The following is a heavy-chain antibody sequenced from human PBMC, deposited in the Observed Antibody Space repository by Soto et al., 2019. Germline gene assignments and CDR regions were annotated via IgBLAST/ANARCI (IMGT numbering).Heavy chain of an antibody. CDR3: VRRHVSATGIDWFDP. CDR1: GYTFTSYG. D-gene: IGHD6-13*01. CDR2: INAANGDT. Sequence: SVKVSCEASGYTFTSYGIHWVRQAPGQRLEWMGWINAANGDTKYSPKFQGRVTITRDTSASTAYMELSSLRSEDTAVYYCVRRHVSATGIDWFDPWGQGTLVTVSS. V-gene: IGHV1-3*01. J-gene: IGHJ5*02.